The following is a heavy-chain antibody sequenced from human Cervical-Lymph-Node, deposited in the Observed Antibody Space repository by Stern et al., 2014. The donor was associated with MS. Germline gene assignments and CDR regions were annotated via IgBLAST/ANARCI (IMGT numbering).Heavy chain of an antibody. D-gene: IGHD6-6*01. CDR3: AHVASSLPARPFDY. CDR1: GLSLSTSGVR. CDR2: LYWGDEN. Sequence: QVTLRESGPTVVKPTQTLTLTCTFSGLSLSTSGVRVGRLRQPPGKALEWLTLLYWGDENCDRPSLRNSLTITKDTSDNQAVPTLANVDPVDTATYYCAHVASSLPARPFDYWGQGTLVTVSS. V-gene: IGHV2-5*02. J-gene: IGHJ4*02.